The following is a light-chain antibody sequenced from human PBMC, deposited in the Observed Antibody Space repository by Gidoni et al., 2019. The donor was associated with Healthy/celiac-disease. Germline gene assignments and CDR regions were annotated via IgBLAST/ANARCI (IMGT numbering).Light chain of an antibody. CDR2: DAS. J-gene: IGKJ3*01. CDR1: QDISNY. Sequence: DIQMNQSPSSLSASVGDRVTITCPASQDISNYLNWYQQKPGKSPKLLIYDASNLETGVPSRFSGSGSGTDFTFTISSLQPEDIATYYCQQYDNLRITFXPXTKVDIK. V-gene: IGKV1-33*01. CDR3: QQYDNLRIT.